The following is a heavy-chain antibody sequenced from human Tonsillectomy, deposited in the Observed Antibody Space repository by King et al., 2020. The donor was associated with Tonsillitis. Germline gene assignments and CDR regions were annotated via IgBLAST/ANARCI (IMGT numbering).Heavy chain of an antibody. Sequence: QLVQSGGGLVQPGGSLRLSCAASGFTFSSYWMNWVRQAPGKGLEWVANIKQDGREKYYVDSVKGRFTISSDNAKNSLYLQMNSLRAEDTAVYYCARDHYYDSSGYPGGYWGQGTLVTVSS. D-gene: IGHD3-22*01. CDR3: ARDHYYDSSGYPGGY. V-gene: IGHV3-7*03. CDR2: IKQDGREK. J-gene: IGHJ4*02. CDR1: GFTFSSYW.